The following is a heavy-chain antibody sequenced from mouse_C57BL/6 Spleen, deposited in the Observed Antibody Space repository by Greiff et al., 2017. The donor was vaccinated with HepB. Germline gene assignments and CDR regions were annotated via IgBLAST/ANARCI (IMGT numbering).Heavy chain of an antibody. CDR3: TRNGYYVRAMDY. CDR1: GYTFTDYE. Sequence: QLQLKESGAELVRPGASVTLSCKASGYTFTDYEMHWVKQTPVHGLEWIGAIDPETGGTAYNQKFKGKAILTADKSSSTAYMELRSLTSEDSAVYYCTRNGYYVRAMDYWGQGTSFIVSS. D-gene: IGHD2-3*01. CDR2: IDPETGGT. V-gene: IGHV1-15*01. J-gene: IGHJ4*01.